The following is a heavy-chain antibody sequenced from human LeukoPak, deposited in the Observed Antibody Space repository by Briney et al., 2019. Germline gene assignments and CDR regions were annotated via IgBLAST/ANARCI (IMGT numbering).Heavy chain of an antibody. Sequence: PGGSLRLPCAASGFTFSSYAMSCVRQAPGKGLEWVSAISGSGGSTYYADSVKGRFTISRDNARNSVSLEMNTLRAEDTAVYYCASDRQRFDPWGQGTLVTVSS. CDR3: ASDRQRFDP. CDR1: GFTFSSYA. V-gene: IGHV3-23*01. CDR2: ISGSGGST. J-gene: IGHJ5*02. D-gene: IGHD2-21*01.